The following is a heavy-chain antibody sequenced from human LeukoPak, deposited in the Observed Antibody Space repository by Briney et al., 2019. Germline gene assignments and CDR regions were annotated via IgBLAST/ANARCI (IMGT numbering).Heavy chain of an antibody. CDR3: AKMVHTEQWLVPFDY. J-gene: IGHJ4*02. V-gene: IGHV3-23*01. CDR1: GFTFSNFA. CDR2: ISGSGGST. D-gene: IGHD6-19*01. Sequence: GGSLRLSCAASGFTFSNFAMNWVRQAPGKGLEWVSTISGSGGSTYYADSVKGRFTISRDNSKNTLYPQMNSLRAEDTAVYYCAKMVHTEQWLVPFDYWGQGTLVTVSS.